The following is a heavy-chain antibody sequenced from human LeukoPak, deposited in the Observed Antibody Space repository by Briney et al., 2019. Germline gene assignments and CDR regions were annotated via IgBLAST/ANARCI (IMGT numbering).Heavy chain of an antibody. CDR3: VRGYYDSSGYSNTFDI. CDR2: IYYSGST. Sequence: PSETLSLTCSVSGVSISSSYWSWIRQPPGKGLEWLGFIYYSGSTNYNPSLKSRVTISADTSKNQFSLKLTSVTAADTAVYYCVRGYYDSSGYSNTFDIWGQGTMVTVSS. CDR1: GVSISSSY. J-gene: IGHJ3*02. V-gene: IGHV4-59*01. D-gene: IGHD3-22*01.